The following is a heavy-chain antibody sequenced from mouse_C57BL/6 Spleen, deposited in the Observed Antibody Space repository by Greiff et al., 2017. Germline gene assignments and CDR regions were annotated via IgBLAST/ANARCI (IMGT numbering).Heavy chain of an antibody. J-gene: IGHJ2*01. CDR1: GYTFTDYN. CDR3: ASPNENFDY. V-gene: IGHV1-22*01. Sequence: VQLQQSGPELVKPGASVKMSCKASGYTFTDYNMHWVKQSHGKSLEWIGYINPNNGGTSYNQKFKGKATLTVNTSSSTAYMEHRSLTSEDSAVYYCASPNENFDYWGQGTTLTVSS. CDR2: INPNNGGT.